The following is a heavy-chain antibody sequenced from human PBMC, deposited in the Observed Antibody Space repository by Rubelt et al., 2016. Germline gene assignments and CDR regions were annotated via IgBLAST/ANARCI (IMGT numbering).Heavy chain of an antibody. D-gene: IGHD3-10*01. CDR3: ASWFFRVDY. Sequence: EVYLVESGGGLVQPGGSLRLSCTASGFIFRNYWMHWVRQAPGKGLVWVSRVNGDGGSTTYADSVKGRFNISRENAKNTLYLQMNSLRAEDTAVYFCASWFFRVDYWGQGTLVTVSS. CDR1: GFIFRNYW. CDR2: VNGDGGST. V-gene: IGHV3-74*02. J-gene: IGHJ4*02.